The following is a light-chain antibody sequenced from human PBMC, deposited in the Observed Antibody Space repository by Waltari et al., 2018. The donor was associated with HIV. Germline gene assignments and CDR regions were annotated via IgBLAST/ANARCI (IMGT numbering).Light chain of an antibody. CDR1: SRDVGGYAS. CDR3: SSYASSSTPVV. Sequence: QPASVSGSPGQSITISCTGTSRDVGGYASVSWYQQHPGKAPKLMIYKVTNRPSGVSNRFSGSKSGNTASLTISGLQAEDEADYYCSSYASSSTPVVFGGGTKLTVL. CDR2: KVT. J-gene: IGLJ3*02. V-gene: IGLV2-14*01.